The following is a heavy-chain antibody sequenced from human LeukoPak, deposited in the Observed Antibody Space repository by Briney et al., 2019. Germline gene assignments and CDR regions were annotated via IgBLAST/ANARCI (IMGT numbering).Heavy chain of an antibody. V-gene: IGHV3-30*18. Sequence: PGGSPRLSCAASGFTFSSYGMHWVRQAPGKGLEWVAVISYDGSNKYYADSVKGRFTISRDNSKNTLYLQMNSLRAEDTAVYYCAKDRARWELDYWGQGTLVTVSS. D-gene: IGHD1-26*01. CDR3: AKDRARWELDY. CDR1: GFTFSSYG. CDR2: ISYDGSNK. J-gene: IGHJ4*02.